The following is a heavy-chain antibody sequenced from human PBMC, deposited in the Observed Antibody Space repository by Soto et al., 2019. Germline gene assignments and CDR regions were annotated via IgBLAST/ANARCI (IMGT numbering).Heavy chain of an antibody. Sequence: ASVKVSCKASGYTFTGYYMHWVRQAPGQGLEWMGWINPNSGGTNYAQKFQGWVTRTRDTSISTAYMELSRLRSDDTAVYYCARDLIGITARRYYYYGMDVWGQGTTVTVSS. J-gene: IGHJ6*02. V-gene: IGHV1-2*04. CDR1: GYTFTGYY. D-gene: IGHD6-6*01. CDR2: INPNSGGT. CDR3: ARDLIGITARRYYYYGMDV.